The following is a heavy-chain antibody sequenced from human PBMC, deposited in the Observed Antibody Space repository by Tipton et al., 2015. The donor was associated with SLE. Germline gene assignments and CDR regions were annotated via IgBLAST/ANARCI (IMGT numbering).Heavy chain of an antibody. CDR2: INHGGST. CDR1: GGSFSGYY. Sequence: TLSLTCAFYGGSFSGYYWTWIRQPPGKGLEWIGEINHGGSTNYNPSLKSRVTISEDTSKNQFSPKLSSVTAADTAVYYCASLGDRGGVVTWGQETLVTVSS. J-gene: IGHJ4*02. D-gene: IGHD3-3*01. V-gene: IGHV4-34*01. CDR3: ASLGDRGGVVT.